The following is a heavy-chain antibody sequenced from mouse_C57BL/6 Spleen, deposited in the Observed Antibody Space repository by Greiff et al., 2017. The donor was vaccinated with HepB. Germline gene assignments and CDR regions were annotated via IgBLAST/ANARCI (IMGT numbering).Heavy chain of an antibody. CDR3: ARGNYDYYAMDY. J-gene: IGHJ4*01. CDR2: IYPGSGST. Sequence: QVHVKQPGAELVKPGASVKMSCKASGYTFTSYWITWVKQRPGQGLEWIGDIYPGSGSTNYNEKFKSKATLTVDTSSSTAYMQLSSLTSEDSAVYYCARGNYDYYAMDYWGQGTSVTVSS. CDR1: GYTFTSYW. D-gene: IGHD1-1*02. V-gene: IGHV1-55*01.